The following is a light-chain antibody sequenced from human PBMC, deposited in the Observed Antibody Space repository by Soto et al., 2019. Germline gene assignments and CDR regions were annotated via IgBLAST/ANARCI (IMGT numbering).Light chain of an antibody. V-gene: IGKV1-5*03. Sequence: DIQMTQSPATLSASVGDRVTITFRASQSISSWLAWYQQKPGKAPKLLIYKASTLKSGVPSRFSGSGSGTEFTLTISSLQPDDFATYYCQHYNSYSEAFGQRTKVDI. J-gene: IGKJ1*01. CDR1: QSISSW. CDR3: QHYNSYSEA. CDR2: KAS.